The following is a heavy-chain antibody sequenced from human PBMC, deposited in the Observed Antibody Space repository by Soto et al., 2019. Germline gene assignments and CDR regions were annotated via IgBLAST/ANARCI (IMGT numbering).Heavy chain of an antibody. V-gene: IGHV3-23*01. J-gene: IGHJ4*02. CDR3: AGSLGTSRHFVDH. D-gene: IGHD3-16*01. Sequence: EVQLLDSGGHLVQPGGSLRLSCAASGFTISNYAMSWVRQAPGKGLEWVSTLSDRTYYTDSVRGRFTISRDTSENTLYLQMNSLGVDDTAVYYCAGSLGTSRHFVDHWGQGTLVTVSS. CDR2: LSDRT. CDR1: GFTISNYA.